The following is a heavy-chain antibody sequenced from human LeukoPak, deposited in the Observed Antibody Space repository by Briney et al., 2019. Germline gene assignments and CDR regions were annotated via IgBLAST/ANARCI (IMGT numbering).Heavy chain of an antibody. Sequence: SETLSLTCTVSGGSISPYYWSWLRQPPGKGREWVGYIYYSGSTKYNPSLKSRVSISVEPSKNQFSLKLSSVTAADTAVYYCARGFCSGGSCYSAIFDYWGQGTLVTVSS. CDR2: IYYSGST. J-gene: IGHJ4*02. D-gene: IGHD2-15*01. CDR3: ARGFCSGGSCYSAIFDY. CDR1: GGSISPYY. V-gene: IGHV4-59*01.